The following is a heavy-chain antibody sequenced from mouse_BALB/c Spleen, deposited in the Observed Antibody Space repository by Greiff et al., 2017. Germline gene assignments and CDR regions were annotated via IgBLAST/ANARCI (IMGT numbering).Heavy chain of an antibody. D-gene: IGHD2-1*01. CDR3: ARNYGNYLDY. Sequence: EVQGVESGGGLVQPGGSRKLSCAASGFTFSSFGMHWVRQAPEKGLEWVAYISSGSSTIYYADTVKGRFTISRDNPKNTLFLQMTSLRSEDTAMYYCARNYGNYLDYWGQGTTLTVSS. CDR1: GFTFSSFG. J-gene: IGHJ2*01. V-gene: IGHV5-17*02. CDR2: ISSGSSTI.